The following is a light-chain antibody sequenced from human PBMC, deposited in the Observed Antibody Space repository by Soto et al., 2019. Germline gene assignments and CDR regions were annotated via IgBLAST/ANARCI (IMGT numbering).Light chain of an antibody. J-gene: IGLJ2*01. Sequence: QSVLTRPPSVSGTPGQRVIISCSGSSSNIGSNAVNWYQQLPGTAPKLLMASSNQRPSGVPDRFSGPKSGTSASLAITGLQSEDEADYYCATWDDSLNGVVFGGGTKLTVL. CDR3: ATWDDSLNGVV. CDR2: SSN. V-gene: IGLV1-44*01. CDR1: SSNIGSNA.